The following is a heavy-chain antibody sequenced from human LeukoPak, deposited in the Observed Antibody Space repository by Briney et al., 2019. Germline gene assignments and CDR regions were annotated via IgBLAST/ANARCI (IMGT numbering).Heavy chain of an antibody. CDR2: IYYSGST. CDR1: GGSISSYY. J-gene: IGHJ4*02. D-gene: IGHD6-25*01. Sequence: SEILSLTCTVSGGSISSYYWSWIRQPPGKGLESIGYIYYSGSTTYNPSLKSRVTISVDASKNQFSLKLSSVTAADTAVYYCARDRGYVNIFDYWGQGTLVTVSS. CDR3: ARDRGYVNIFDY. V-gene: IGHV4-59*01.